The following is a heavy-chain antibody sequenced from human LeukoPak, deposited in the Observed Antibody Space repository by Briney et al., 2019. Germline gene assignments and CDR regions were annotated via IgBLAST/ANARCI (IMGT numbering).Heavy chain of an antibody. Sequence: SETLSLTCAVYGGSFSYYYWSWIRQPPGKGLEWIGEINHSGTTNYNPSLKSRVTISVDTSKNQFSLQLSSVTAADTAVYYCATFPEASAAGYDYWGQGTLVTVSS. V-gene: IGHV4-34*01. CDR3: ATFPEASAAGYDY. D-gene: IGHD6-13*01. CDR1: GGSFSYYY. J-gene: IGHJ4*02. CDR2: INHSGTT.